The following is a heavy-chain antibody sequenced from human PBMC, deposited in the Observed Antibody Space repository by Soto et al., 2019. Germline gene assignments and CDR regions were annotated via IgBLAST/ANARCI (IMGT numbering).Heavy chain of an antibody. V-gene: IGHV1-3*01. CDR1: GYTFTSYA. CDR3: ATSPHDFWSGILGY. J-gene: IGHJ4*02. CDR2: INAGNGNT. D-gene: IGHD3-3*01. Sequence: GASVKVSCKASGYTFTSYAMHWVRQAPGQRLEWMGWINAGNGNTKYPQKFQGRVTITRDTSASTAYMELSSLRSEDTAVYYCATSPHDFWSGILGYWGQGTLVTVSS.